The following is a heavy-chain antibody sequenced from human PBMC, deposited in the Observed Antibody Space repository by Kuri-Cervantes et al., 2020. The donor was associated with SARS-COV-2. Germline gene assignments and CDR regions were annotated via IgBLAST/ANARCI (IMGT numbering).Heavy chain of an antibody. J-gene: IGHJ4*02. CDR3: AELGMGPVDY. Sequence: LTCAASGFTFSSYSMNWVRQAPGKGLEWVSYISSSSTIYYADSVKGRFTISRDDAKNSLYLQMNSLRAEDTAVYYCAELGMGPVDYWGQGTLVTVSS. V-gene: IGHV3-48*01. CDR1: GFTFSSYS. D-gene: IGHD7-27*01. CDR2: ISSSSTI.